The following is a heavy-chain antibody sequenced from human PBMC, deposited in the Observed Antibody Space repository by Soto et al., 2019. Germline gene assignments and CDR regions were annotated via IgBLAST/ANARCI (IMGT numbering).Heavy chain of an antibody. Sequence: EVQLVESGGGLVQPGRSLGLSCAASGFTFDDYAMHWVRQAPGKSLEWVSGISWNSGSIGYADSVKGRFTISRDNAKNSLYLQMNSLRAEDTALYYCAKDGFYCSGGSCEKHYYYYMDVWGKGTTVTVSS. CDR3: AKDGFYCSGGSCEKHYYYYMDV. CDR1: GFTFDDYA. J-gene: IGHJ6*03. D-gene: IGHD2-15*01. V-gene: IGHV3-9*01. CDR2: ISWNSGSI.